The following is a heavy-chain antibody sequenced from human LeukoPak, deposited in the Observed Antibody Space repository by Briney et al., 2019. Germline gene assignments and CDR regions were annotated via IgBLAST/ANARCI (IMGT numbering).Heavy chain of an antibody. Sequence: PSETLSLTCTVSVDSPSSYYWSWIRQSPGKGLEWIGYIYYSGSTYYNPSLTSRVTISVDKSKNQFSLRLTSVTAVRTAARSCARHGSRAVAGYFDYWGQGTLVTVSS. D-gene: IGHD6-19*01. CDR1: VDSPSSYY. V-gene: IGHV4-59*08. J-gene: IGHJ4*02. CDR3: ARHGSRAVAGYFDY. CDR2: IYYSGST.